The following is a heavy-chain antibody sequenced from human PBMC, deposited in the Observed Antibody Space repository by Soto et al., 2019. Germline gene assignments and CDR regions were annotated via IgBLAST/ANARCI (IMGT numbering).Heavy chain of an antibody. J-gene: IGHJ5*02. V-gene: IGHV1-18*04. CDR2: ISVFNGYA. Sequence: ASVNVSCPASNYTFTLYWITWVRQAPGQGPEFLGWISVFNGYASYAQKFKGRVIMTIDKSTSTAYMEIKRLRADDTAVYYCVRERPYSKHKEVFDPWGQVTPVTVS. CDR1: NYTFTLYW. CDR3: VRERPYSKHKEVFDP. D-gene: IGHD4-4*01.